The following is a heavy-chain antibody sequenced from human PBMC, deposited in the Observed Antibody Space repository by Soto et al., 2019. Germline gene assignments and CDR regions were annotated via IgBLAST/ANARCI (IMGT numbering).Heavy chain of an antibody. CDR3: ARDRSVSFDY. CDR1: GFTFSSYG. D-gene: IGHD2-8*01. CDR2: IWYDGSNK. V-gene: IGHV3-33*01. Sequence: QVQLVESGGGVVQPGRSLRLSCAASGFTFSSYGMHWVRQAPGKGLEWVAVIWYDGSNKYYADSVKGRFTISRDNSKNTLYLQMNSLSAEDTAVYYCARDRSVSFDYWGQGTLVTVSS. J-gene: IGHJ4*02.